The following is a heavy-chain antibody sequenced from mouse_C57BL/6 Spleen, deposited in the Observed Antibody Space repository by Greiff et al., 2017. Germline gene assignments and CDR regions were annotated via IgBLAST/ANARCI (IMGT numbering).Heavy chain of an antibody. Sequence: QVQLQQPGAELVKPGASVKMSCKASGYTFTSYWITWVKQRPGQGLEWIGDIYPGSGSTNYNEKFKSKATLTVDTSSSTAYMQLSSLTSEDSAVYYCARIRAGEGYYAMDYWGQGTSVTVSS. J-gene: IGHJ4*01. CDR1: GYTFTSYW. D-gene: IGHD3-1*01. V-gene: IGHV1-55*01. CDR2: IYPGSGST. CDR3: ARIRAGEGYYAMDY.